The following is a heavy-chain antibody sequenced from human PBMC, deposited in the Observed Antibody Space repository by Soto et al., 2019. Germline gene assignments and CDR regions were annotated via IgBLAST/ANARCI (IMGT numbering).Heavy chain of an antibody. V-gene: IGHV1-69*01. CDR3: ARPKGTYRSGYYYFDF. J-gene: IGHJ4*02. CDR2: IIPLFGTA. D-gene: IGHD6-19*01. Sequence: QVQLEQSGGEVKQPGSSVRVSCKTSGGTFSTYAINWVRQAPGQGLEWMGAIIPLFGTADYSQKFQGRVKITADESTSTAYMELSSLRFDDTAVYFCARPKGTYRSGYYYFDFWGQGTLVTVSS. CDR1: GGTFSTYA.